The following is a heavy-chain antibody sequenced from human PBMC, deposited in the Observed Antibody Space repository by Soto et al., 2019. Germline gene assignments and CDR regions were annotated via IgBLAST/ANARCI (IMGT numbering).Heavy chain of an antibody. D-gene: IGHD2-15*01. CDR3: ARGQEVGAHFFDS. CDR2: IGTAGDT. V-gene: IGHV3-13*01. J-gene: IGHJ4*02. CDR1: GFTFSGFD. Sequence: GGSLRLSCEASGFTFSGFDMHWVRQPTGKGLEWVSTIGTAGDTYYAVSVKGRFTISRDNAKNSLSLQMNSLGAGDTAVYFCARGQEVGAHFFDSWGQGTQVTVSS.